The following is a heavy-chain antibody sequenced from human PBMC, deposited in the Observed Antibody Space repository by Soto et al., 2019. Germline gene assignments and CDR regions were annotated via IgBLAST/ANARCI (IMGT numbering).Heavy chain of an antibody. CDR1: GFTFSSCT. J-gene: IGHJ6*02. Sequence: EVHLVESGGGLVKPGGSLRLSCAVSGFTFSSCTMNWVRQAPGKGLEWVSSISPSSGHIYYADSVKGRFTISRDNAKNSLLLQMNSLGGEDTAVYYCSGCSGGACHKNYGMDVWGQGTTVTVSS. D-gene: IGHD2-15*01. CDR2: ISPSSGHI. V-gene: IGHV3-21*06. CDR3: SGCSGGACHKNYGMDV.